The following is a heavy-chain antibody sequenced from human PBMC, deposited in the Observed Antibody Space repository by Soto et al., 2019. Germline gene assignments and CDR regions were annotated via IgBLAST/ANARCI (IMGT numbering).Heavy chain of an antibody. Sequence: ASVKVSCKASGYTFTSYYMHWVRQAPGQGLEWMGIINPSGGSTSYAQKFQGRDTMTRDTSTSTVYMELSSLRSEDTAVYYCARDVGPITIFGVAYNWFDPWGQGTLVTVSS. CDR1: GYTFTSYY. D-gene: IGHD3-3*01. CDR2: INPSGGST. J-gene: IGHJ5*02. V-gene: IGHV1-46*01. CDR3: ARDVGPITIFGVAYNWFDP.